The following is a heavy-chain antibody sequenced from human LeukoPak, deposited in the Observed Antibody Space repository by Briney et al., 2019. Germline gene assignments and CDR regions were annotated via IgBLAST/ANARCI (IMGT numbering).Heavy chain of an antibody. J-gene: IGHJ4*02. D-gene: IGHD3-22*01. CDR1: GDSVSSDSAA. CDR2: TYYRSKWYN. Sequence: PSQTLSLTCAISGDSVSSDSAAWNWIRQSPSRGLEWLGRTYYRSKWYNDYAVSVKSRITINPDTSKNQFSLQLNSVTPEDTAVYYCARDPGYYDSSGAQEDYFDYWGQGTLVTVSS. CDR3: ARDPGYYDSSGAQEDYFDY. V-gene: IGHV6-1*01.